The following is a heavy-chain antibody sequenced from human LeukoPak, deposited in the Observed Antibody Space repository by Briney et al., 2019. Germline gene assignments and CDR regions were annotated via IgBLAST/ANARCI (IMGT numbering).Heavy chain of an antibody. V-gene: IGHV3-7*01. D-gene: IGHD6-19*01. CDR2: IKQDGSEK. J-gene: IGHJ3*02. Sequence: GGSLRLSCAASGFTFSSYWMSWVRQAPGKGLEWVANIKQDGSEKYYVDSVKGRFTISRDNANNSLYLQMNSLRAEDTAVYYCASLKNSGWGNAFHIWGQGTMVTVSS. CDR1: GFTFSSYW. CDR3: ASLKNSGWGNAFHI.